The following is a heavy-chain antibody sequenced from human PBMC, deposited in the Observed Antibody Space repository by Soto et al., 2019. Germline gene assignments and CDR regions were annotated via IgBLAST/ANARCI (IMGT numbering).Heavy chain of an antibody. V-gene: IGHV3-48*01. Sequence: EVQLVESGGGLVQPGGSLRLSCAASGFPFNSYSMNWVRQAPGKGLEWVSYISSSSSTIYYADSVKGRFTISRDNGKNSLYLQMNSLRAEDTAVYYCARHPERIAQIGWFDPWGQGTLVTVSS. CDR2: ISSSSSTI. D-gene: IGHD6-13*01. J-gene: IGHJ5*02. CDR3: ARHPERIAQIGWFDP. CDR1: GFPFNSYS.